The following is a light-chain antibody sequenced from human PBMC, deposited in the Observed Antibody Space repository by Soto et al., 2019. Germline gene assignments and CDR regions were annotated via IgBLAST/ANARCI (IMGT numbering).Light chain of an antibody. V-gene: IGKV1-12*01. Sequence: DIHMTQSPSSVFASVGDRVTITCRASQGISDWLAWYQQKPGKAPNLLIYAASSLHSGVPSRFSGSGSGTDFTLTISSLQPEDFATYYCQQAYSFPWTFGQGTKVDIK. J-gene: IGKJ1*01. CDR3: QQAYSFPWT. CDR1: QGISDW. CDR2: AAS.